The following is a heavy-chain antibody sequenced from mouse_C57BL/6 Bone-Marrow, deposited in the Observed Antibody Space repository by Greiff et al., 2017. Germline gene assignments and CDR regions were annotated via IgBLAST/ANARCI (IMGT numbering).Heavy chain of an antibody. D-gene: IGHD1-1*01. J-gene: IGHJ2*01. CDR2: IYPGDGDT. CDR1: GYAFSSYL. Sequence: VQLQQSGAELVKPGASVKISCKASGYAFSSYLMNWVKQRPGKGLEWIGQIYPGDGDTNYNGKFKGKATLTADKSSSTAYMQLSSLTSEDSAVYFCAREDYGYWGQGTTLTVSS. CDR3: AREDYGY. V-gene: IGHV1-80*01.